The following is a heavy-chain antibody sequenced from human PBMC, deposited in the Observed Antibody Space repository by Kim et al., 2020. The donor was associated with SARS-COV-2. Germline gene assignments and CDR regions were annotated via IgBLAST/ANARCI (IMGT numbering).Heavy chain of an antibody. J-gene: IGHJ5*02. CDR2: INTNTGNP. D-gene: IGHD6-19*01. CDR3: ARDRGAVANTLNWFDP. CDR1: GYTFTSYA. V-gene: IGHV7-4-1*02. Sequence: ASVKVSCKASGYTFTSYAINWVRQAPGQGLEWMRWINTNTGNPTFAQGFTGRFVFSLDTSVSTAYLQISSLKAEDTAVYYCARDRGAVANTLNWFDPWG.